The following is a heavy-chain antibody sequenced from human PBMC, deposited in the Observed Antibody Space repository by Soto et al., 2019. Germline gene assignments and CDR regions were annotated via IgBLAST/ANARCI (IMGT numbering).Heavy chain of an antibody. D-gene: IGHD1-7*01. CDR1: GFTFSSYA. CDR3: AKSVAFGYNWNFNWFDP. CDR2: ISGSGGST. J-gene: IGHJ5*02. Sequence: GGSLRLSCAASGFTFSSYAMSWVRQAPGKGLEWVSAISGSGGSTYYADSVKGRYTISRENSKNTLYLQMNSLRAEDTAVYYCAKSVAFGYNWNFNWFDPWGQGTLVTVSS. V-gene: IGHV3-23*01.